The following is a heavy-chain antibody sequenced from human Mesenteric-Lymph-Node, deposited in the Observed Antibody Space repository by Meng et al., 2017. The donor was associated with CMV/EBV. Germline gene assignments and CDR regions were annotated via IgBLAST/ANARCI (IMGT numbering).Heavy chain of an antibody. CDR2: IYYSGST. V-gene: IGHV4-59*12. CDR1: GGSISSYY. D-gene: IGHD6-13*01. J-gene: IGHJ4*02. CDR3: ARGGWYLD. Sequence: GSLRLSCTVSGGSISSYYWSWIRQPPGKGLEWIGSIYYSGSTDYNPSLKSRVSISVDTSKNQFSLKLSSVTAADTAVYYCARGGWYLDWGQGTLVTVSS.